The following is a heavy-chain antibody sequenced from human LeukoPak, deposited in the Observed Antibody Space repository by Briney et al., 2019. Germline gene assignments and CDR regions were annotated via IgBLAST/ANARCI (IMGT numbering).Heavy chain of an antibody. J-gene: IGHJ4*02. Sequence: PSETLSLTCTVSGGSISSYYWSWIRQPPGKGLEWIGSIYYSGSTYYNPSLKSRVTISVDTSKNQFSLKLSSVTAADTAVYYCARDAGPGDYWGQGTLVTVSS. CDR3: ARDAGPGDY. V-gene: IGHV4-59*12. CDR2: IYYSGST. CDR1: GGSISSYY.